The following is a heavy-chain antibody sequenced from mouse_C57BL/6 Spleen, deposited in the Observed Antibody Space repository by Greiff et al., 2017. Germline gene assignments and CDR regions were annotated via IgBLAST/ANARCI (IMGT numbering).Heavy chain of an antibody. J-gene: IGHJ4*01. CDR1: GYTFTSYW. V-gene: IGHV1-55*01. CDR2: IYPGSGST. D-gene: IGHD2-5*01. CDR3: ARYRMDSNYDYYAMDY. Sequence: QVQLQQPGAELVKPGASVKMSCKASGYTFTSYWITWVKQRPGQGLEWIGDIYPGSGSTNYNEKFKSKATLTVDTSSSKAYMQLSSLTSKDAAVYYCARYRMDSNYDYYAMDYWGQGTSVTVSS.